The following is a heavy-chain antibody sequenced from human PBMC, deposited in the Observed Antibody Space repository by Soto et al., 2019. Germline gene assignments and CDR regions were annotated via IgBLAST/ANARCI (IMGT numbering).Heavy chain of an antibody. V-gene: IGHV4-59*08. CDR1: GGSISSYY. Sequence: SETLSLTCTGSGGSISSYYWSWIRQPPGKGLEWIGYIYYSGSTNYNPSLKSRVTISVDTSKNQFSLKLSSVTAADTAVYYCARRYGSFFDIWGQGKMVTVSS. J-gene: IGHJ3*02. D-gene: IGHD3-10*01. CDR2: IYYSGST. CDR3: ARRYGSFFDI.